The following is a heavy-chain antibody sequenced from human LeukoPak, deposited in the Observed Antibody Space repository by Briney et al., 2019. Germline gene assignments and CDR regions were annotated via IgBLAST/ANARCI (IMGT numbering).Heavy chain of an antibody. J-gene: IGHJ6*02. Sequence: ASVKVSCKSSGYTFSSYDINWVRQATGQGLEWMGRMNPNSGNTNYAQKFQGRVTMTRSTSTSTAYLELGSLRSDDTAVYYCASGGWVNEDSGALFGMDVWGQGTTVTVSS. V-gene: IGHV1-8*02. D-gene: IGHD3-10*01. CDR1: GYTFSSYD. CDR3: ASGGWVNEDSGALFGMDV. CDR2: MNPNSGNT.